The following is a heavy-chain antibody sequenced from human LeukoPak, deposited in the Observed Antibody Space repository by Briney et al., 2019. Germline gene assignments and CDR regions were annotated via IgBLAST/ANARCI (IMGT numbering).Heavy chain of an antibody. V-gene: IGHV3-7*01. CDR2: IRQDGREK. CDR3: ARAPYYESSGPL. J-gene: IGHJ4*02. Sequence: GGSLRLSCAASGFTFSSYWMSWVRQAPGKGLEWVANIRQDGREKYYVESVQGRFIISRDNAKNSLYLQMNSLRVDDTAVYYCARAPYYESSGPLWGQGTLVTVSS. CDR1: GFTFSSYW. D-gene: IGHD3-22*01.